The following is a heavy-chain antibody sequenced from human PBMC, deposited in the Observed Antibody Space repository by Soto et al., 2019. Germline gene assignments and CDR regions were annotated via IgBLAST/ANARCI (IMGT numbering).Heavy chain of an antibody. J-gene: IGHJ4*02. CDR2: VNPNGGAT. Sequence: ASVKVSCKASGYTFTSYDVHWVRQAPGQGLEWMGRVNPNGGATDYAQKFHDRVTMSSDTATMSVFMALSNLKSDDTAIYYCARAKIGSYYGHFDYWGQGRLVTVSS. CDR3: ARAKIGSYYGHFDY. D-gene: IGHD1-26*01. V-gene: IGHV1-46*01. CDR1: GYTFTSYD.